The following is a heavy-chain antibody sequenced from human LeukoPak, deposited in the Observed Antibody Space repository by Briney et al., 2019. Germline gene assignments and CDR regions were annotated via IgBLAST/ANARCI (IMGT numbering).Heavy chain of an antibody. Sequence: SETLSLTCTVSGYSISSGYYWGWIRQPPGKGLEWIGSIHHSGSTYYNPSLKSRVTISVDTSKNQFSLKLSSVTAADTAVYYCARGRYGSGSNIDYWGQGTLVTVSS. V-gene: IGHV4-38-2*02. CDR2: IHHSGST. D-gene: IGHD3-10*01. J-gene: IGHJ4*02. CDR3: ARGRYGSGSNIDY. CDR1: GYSISSGYY.